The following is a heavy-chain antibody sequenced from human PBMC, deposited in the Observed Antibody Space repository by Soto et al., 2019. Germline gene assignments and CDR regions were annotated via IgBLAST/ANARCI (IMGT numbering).Heavy chain of an antibody. J-gene: IGHJ3*02. CDR1: GYTFTSYG. D-gene: IGHD6-19*01. V-gene: IGHV1-18*04. CDR2: ISAYNGNT. Sequence: ASVKVSCKASGYTFTSYGISWVRQAPGQGLEWMGWISAYNGNTNYAQKLQGRGTMTTDTSTSTAYMELRSLRSTDTAVYYYASEDPWVAESPGQVFDIWGQGTMVTVAS. CDR3: ASEDPWVAESPGQVFDI.